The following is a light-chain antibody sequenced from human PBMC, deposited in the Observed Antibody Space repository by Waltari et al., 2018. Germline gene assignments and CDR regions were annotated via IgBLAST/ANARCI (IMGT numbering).Light chain of an antibody. V-gene: IGKV3-20*01. CDR1: QSVSGTY. CDR3: QQYGSSPWT. Sequence: EIVLTQSPGTLSLSPGERATLSCRASQSVSGTYLAWYQQKPGQATRLLINGASSRATGIPDRFSGSGSGTDFTLTISRLESEDFAVYYCQQYGSSPWTVGQGTKVEIK. CDR2: GAS. J-gene: IGKJ1*01.